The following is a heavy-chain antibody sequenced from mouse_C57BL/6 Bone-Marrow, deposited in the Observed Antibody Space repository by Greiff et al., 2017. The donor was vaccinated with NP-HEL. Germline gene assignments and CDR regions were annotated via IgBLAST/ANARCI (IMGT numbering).Heavy chain of an antibody. CDR1: GFTFSDYY. V-gene: IGHV5-16*01. J-gene: IGHJ4*01. D-gene: IGHD2-3*01. CDR2: INYDGSST. Sequence: DVHLVESEGGLVQPGSSMKLSCTASGFTFSDYYMAWVRQVPEKGLEWVANINYDGSSTYYLDSLKSRFIISRDNAKNILYLQMSSLKSEDTATYYCAREHDGYYAKAMDYWGQGTSVTVSS. CDR3: AREHDGYYAKAMDY.